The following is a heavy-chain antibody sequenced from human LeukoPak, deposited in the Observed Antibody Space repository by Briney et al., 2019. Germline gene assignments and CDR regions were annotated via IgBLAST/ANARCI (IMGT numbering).Heavy chain of an antibody. CDR3: AKSGPYYYDY. J-gene: IGHJ4*02. D-gene: IGHD3-10*01. CDR2: FGGSGASV. V-gene: IGHV3-23*01. Sequence: GGSLRLSCAASGFTFGTYGVSWVRQAPGKGLEWVSTFGGSGASVYYADSVKGRFTVSRDNSKNTLYLQMNSLRVEGTAVYYCAKSGPYYYDYWGQGTLVTVSS. CDR1: GFTFGTYG.